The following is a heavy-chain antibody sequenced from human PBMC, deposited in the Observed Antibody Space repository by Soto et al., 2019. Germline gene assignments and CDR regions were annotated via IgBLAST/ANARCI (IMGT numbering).Heavy chain of an antibody. CDR3: ASGHYYGSGSYYKGAYYYGMDV. J-gene: IGHJ6*02. CDR1: GGSISSGGYY. V-gene: IGHV4-31*03. Sequence: QVQLQESGPGLVKPSQTLSLTCTVSGGSISSGGYYWSWIRQHPGKGLEWIGYIYYSGSTYYNPSFKSRVTISVDTSKNQFSLKLSSVTAADTAVYYCASGHYYGSGSYYKGAYYYGMDVWGQGTTVTVSS. D-gene: IGHD3-10*01. CDR2: IYYSGST.